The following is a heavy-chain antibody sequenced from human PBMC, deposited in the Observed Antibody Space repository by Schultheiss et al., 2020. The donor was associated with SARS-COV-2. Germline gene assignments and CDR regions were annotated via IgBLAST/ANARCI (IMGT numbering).Heavy chain of an antibody. V-gene: IGHV3-30*18. CDR3: AKDSSIAARFDY. D-gene: IGHD6-6*01. J-gene: IGHJ4*02. CDR2: ISYDGSNK. Sequence: GSLRLSCAASGFTVSSNYMSWVRQAPGKGLEWVAVISYDGSNKYYADSVKGRFTISRDNSKNTLYLQMNSLRAEDTAVYYCAKDSSIAARFDYWGQGTLVTVSS. CDR1: GFTVSSNY.